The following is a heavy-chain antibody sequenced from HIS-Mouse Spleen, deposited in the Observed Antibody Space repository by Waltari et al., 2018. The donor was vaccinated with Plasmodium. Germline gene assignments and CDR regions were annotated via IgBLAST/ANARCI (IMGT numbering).Heavy chain of an antibody. D-gene: IGHD6-13*01. Sequence: EVQLVESGGGLVQPGGSLRLSCAASGFTSSSYWMHWVRQAPGKGLVWVSRINSEGSSTRYADSVKGRFTISRDNAKNTLYLQMNSLRAEDTAVYYCARTIAAAGTGDAFDIWGQGTMVTVSS. CDR2: INSEGSST. CDR3: ARTIAAAGTGDAFDI. CDR1: GFTSSSYW. V-gene: IGHV3-74*01. J-gene: IGHJ3*02.